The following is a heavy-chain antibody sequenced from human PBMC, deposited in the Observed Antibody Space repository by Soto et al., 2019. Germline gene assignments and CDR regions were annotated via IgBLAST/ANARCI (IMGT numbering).Heavy chain of an antibody. CDR2: VYWDNDE. Sequence: QITLRESGPTLVKPTQTLTLTCTVSGFSLSTNGVGVGWVRQPPGTALEWLTLVYWDNDERYSRSLRSRLTITRDTSRNQVVLKMTNVDPADTGTYYCVRQESRGRYVDFWGQGILVTVSS. J-gene: IGHJ4*02. D-gene: IGHD3-10*01. CDR1: GFSLSTNGVG. V-gene: IGHV2-5*04. CDR3: VRQESRGRYVDF.